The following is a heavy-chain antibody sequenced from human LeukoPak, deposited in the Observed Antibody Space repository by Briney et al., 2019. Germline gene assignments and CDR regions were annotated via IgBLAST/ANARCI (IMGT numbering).Heavy chain of an antibody. CDR2: IYYSGST. Sequence: PSQTLSLTCTVSGGSISSGGYYWSWIRQHPGKGLEWIGYIYYSGSTYYNPSLKSRVTISVDTSKNQFSLKLSSVTAADTAVYYCARATYLVAAIAFDYWGQGTLVTVSS. CDR3: ARATYLVAAIAFDY. V-gene: IGHV4-31*03. D-gene: IGHD2-15*01. CDR1: GGSISSGGYY. J-gene: IGHJ4*02.